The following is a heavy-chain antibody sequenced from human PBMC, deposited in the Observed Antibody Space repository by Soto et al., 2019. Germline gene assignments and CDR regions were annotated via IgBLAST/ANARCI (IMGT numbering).Heavy chain of an antibody. V-gene: IGHV3-48*02. CDR1: GFTFSNYG. CDR2: ISSSSATK. J-gene: IGHJ4*02. CDR3: PRGGAARPDY. D-gene: IGHD6-6*01. Sequence: EVQLVESGGGLVQPGGSLRLSCAASGFTFSNYGMNWVRQSPGKGLAWVSYISSSSATKQYADSVKGRFTISRDKNSLYLQMNSLRDEDTAVYYCPRGGAARPDYWGQGTLVTVSS.